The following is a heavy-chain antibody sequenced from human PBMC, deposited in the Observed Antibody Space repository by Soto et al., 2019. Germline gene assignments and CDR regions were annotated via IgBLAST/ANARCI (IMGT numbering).Heavy chain of an antibody. CDR1: GYSFTSYW. CDR2: IYPGDSDT. V-gene: IGHV5-51*01. J-gene: IGHJ3*02. CDR3: ARQIAARLLPQTRRLYFHRVKAFDI. D-gene: IGHD3-9*01. Sequence: GEAPKISCKGSGYSFTSYWIGSLRQMPGKGLEWMGIIYPGDSDTRHSPSFQGHVTISADKSISTAYLQWSSLKASDTAMYYCARQIAARLLPQTRRLYFHRVKAFDIWGQGTLVTVSS.